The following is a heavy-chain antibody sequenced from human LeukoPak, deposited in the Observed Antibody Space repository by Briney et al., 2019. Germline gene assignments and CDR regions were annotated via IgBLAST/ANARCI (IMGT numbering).Heavy chain of an antibody. D-gene: IGHD5-18*01. V-gene: IGHV3-48*01. Sequence: GGSLRLSCAASGFTFSSYSMNWVRQAPGKGLEWVSYISSSSSTIYYADSVKGRFTISRDNAKNSLYLQMNSLRAEDTAVYYCAGGYSYGYFYYYYYYMDVWGKGTTVTVSS. CDR3: AGGYSYGYFYYYYYYMDV. CDR1: GFTFSSYS. J-gene: IGHJ6*03. CDR2: ISSSSSTI.